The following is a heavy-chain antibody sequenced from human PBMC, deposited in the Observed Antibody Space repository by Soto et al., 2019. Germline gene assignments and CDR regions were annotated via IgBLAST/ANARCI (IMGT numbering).Heavy chain of an antibody. CDR2: ISYDGSRK. CDR1: GFAFNSYA. J-gene: IGHJ4*02. D-gene: IGHD2-15*01. CDR3: ARDPPYCSGGTCYSVGFDF. Sequence: GGSLSLSCAASGFAFNSYAMHLIRQAPGKGLEWVAVISYDGSRKFYADSVKGRFTISRDNSKNTLYLQMNSLRAEDTAVYYCARDPPYCSGGTCYSVGFDFWGQGALVTVSS. V-gene: IGHV3-30-3*01.